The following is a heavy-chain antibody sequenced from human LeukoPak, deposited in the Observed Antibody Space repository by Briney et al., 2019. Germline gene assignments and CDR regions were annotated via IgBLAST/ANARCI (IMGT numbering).Heavy chain of an antibody. D-gene: IGHD4-17*01. CDR1: GFTFSSYS. J-gene: IGHJ4*02. Sequence: GGSLRLSCAASGFTFSSYSMNWVRQAPGKGLEWVSVIYSGGDTYSADSVKGRFTISRDNSKNTVYLQMNSLRAEDTAVYYCAREGGGDYGDYLRYWGQGTLVTVSS. V-gene: IGHV3-53*01. CDR2: IYSGGDT. CDR3: AREGGGDYGDYLRY.